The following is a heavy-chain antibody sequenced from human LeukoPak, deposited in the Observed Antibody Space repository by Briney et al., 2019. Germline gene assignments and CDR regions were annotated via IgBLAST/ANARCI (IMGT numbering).Heavy chain of an antibody. CDR2: IYSGGST. J-gene: IGHJ3*02. V-gene: IGHV3-53*01. CDR3: ARASILIVPYYAFDI. D-gene: IGHD2/OR15-2a*01. Sequence: GGSLRLSCAASGFTVSSNYMSWVRQAPGKGLEWVSLIYSGGSTYYADSVKGRFTISRDNSKNTLYLQMNSLRAEDTAVYYCARASILIVPYYAFDIWGQGTMVTVSS. CDR1: GFTVSSNY.